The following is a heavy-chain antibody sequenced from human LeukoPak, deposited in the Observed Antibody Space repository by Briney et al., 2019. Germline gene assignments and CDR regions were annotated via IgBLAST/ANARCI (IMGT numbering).Heavy chain of an antibody. J-gene: IGHJ4*02. Sequence: GGSLRLSCAASGFTVSSNYMSWVRQAPGKGLEWVSVIYSGGSTYYADSVKGRFTISRDNSKNTLYLQMNSLRAEDTAVYYCARGRRVVTAEYYFDYWGQGTLVTVSS. CDR1: GFTVSSNY. D-gene: IGHD2-21*02. V-gene: IGHV3-53*01. CDR3: ARGRRVVTAEYYFDY. CDR2: IYSGGST.